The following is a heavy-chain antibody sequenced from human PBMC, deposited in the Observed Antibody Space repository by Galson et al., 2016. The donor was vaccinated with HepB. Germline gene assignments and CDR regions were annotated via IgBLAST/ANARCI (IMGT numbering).Heavy chain of an antibody. CDR1: GFTFSAYA. Sequence: SLRLSCAASGFTFSAYAMHWVRQAPGKGLEWLAVMSYDGTIKQYADSVKGRFTISRHNPKKTMYLQMNSLRGDDTAVYYCARDARPTASWHYFDYWGQGTLVTVSS. CDR3: ARDARPTASWHYFDY. CDR2: MSYDGTIK. D-gene: IGHD2-2*01. J-gene: IGHJ4*02. V-gene: IGHV3-30-3*01.